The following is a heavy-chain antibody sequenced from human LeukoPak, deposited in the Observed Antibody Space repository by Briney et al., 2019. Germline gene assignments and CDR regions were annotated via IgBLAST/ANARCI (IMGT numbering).Heavy chain of an antibody. CDR3: ARLGDGSGSWGNWFDP. Sequence: SETLSLTCTVSGGSISSYYWSWIRQPPGKGLEWIGYIYYSGSTNYNPSLKSRVTISVDTSKNQSSLKLSSVTAADTAVYYCARLGDGSGSWGNWFDPWGQGTLVTVSS. CDR2: IYYSGST. J-gene: IGHJ5*02. V-gene: IGHV4-59*01. CDR1: GGSISSYY. D-gene: IGHD3-10*01.